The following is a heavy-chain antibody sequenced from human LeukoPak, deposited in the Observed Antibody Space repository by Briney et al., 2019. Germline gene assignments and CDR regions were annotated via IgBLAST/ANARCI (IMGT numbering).Heavy chain of an antibody. Sequence: ASVKVSCKASGGTFTSYDINWVRQATGQGLEWMGWMNPNSGNTGYAQKFQGRVTMIRNTSISTAYMELSSLRSEDTAVYYCARRTRELGYCSGGSCYHDAFDMWGPGTMVTVSS. V-gene: IGHV1-8*01. CDR1: GGTFTSYD. J-gene: IGHJ3*02. D-gene: IGHD2-15*01. CDR3: ARRTRELGYCSGGSCYHDAFDM. CDR2: MNPNSGNT.